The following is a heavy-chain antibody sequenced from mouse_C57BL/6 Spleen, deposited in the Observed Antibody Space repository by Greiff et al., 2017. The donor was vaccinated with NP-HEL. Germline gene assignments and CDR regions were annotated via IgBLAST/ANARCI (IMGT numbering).Heavy chain of an antibody. D-gene: IGHD1-1*01. CDR3: ARGGSSYGYFDV. CDR2: IYPGSGST. V-gene: IGHV1-55*01. Sequence: QVQLQQPGAELVKPGASVKMSCKASGYTFTSYWITWVKQRPGQGLEWIGDIYPGSGSTNYNEKFKSKATLTVDTSSSTAYMQLSSLTSDDSAVDYCARGGSSYGYFDVWGTGTTVTVSS. J-gene: IGHJ1*03. CDR1: GYTFTSYW.